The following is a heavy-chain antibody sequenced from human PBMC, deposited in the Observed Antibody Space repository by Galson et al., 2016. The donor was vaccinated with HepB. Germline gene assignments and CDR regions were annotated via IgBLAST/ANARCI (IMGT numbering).Heavy chain of an antibody. V-gene: IGHV3-7*01. D-gene: IGHD2-15*01. CDR2: INQDGSEK. CDR1: GFTFSSYW. Sequence: SLRLSCAASGFTFSSYWMDWVRQAPGKGLEWVANINQDGSEKYYVDSVKGRFTISRDNAKNSLYLQMNSLRAEDTEDTAVYYCARWARNCRGGRCASGGFDPWGQGTQVTVSS. CDR3: ARWARNCRGGRCASGGFDP. J-gene: IGHJ5*02.